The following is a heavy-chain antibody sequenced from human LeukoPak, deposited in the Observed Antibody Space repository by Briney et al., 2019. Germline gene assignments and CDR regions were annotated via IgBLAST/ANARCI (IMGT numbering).Heavy chain of an antibody. J-gene: IGHJ4*02. V-gene: IGHV4-34*01. CDR3: ARHARVPMD. CDR1: GGSFTYYY. D-gene: IGHD3-10*02. Sequence: SETLSLTCALYGGSFTYYYWAWIRRPPGKGLEWIGEINHAGTADYYPSLKSRVTISMDTSKNQFSLKLSSVTAADTAMYYCARHARVPMDWGQGTLVTVSS. CDR2: INHAGTA.